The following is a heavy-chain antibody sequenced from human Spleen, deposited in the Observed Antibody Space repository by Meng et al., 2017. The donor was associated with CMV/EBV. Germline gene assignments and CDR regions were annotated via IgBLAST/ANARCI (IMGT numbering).Heavy chain of an antibody. Sequence: GGSLRLSCAASGFTFNNAWMSWVRQTPGKGLEWVGRIKSNADGGTTDYAAPVKGRFTISRDDSKNTLYLQMNSLKTEDTAVYYCTTAAEYYGSGNWGQGTLVTVSS. V-gene: IGHV3-15*01. D-gene: IGHD3-10*01. J-gene: IGHJ4*02. CDR1: GFTFNNAW. CDR2: IKSNADGGTT. CDR3: TTAAEYYGSGN.